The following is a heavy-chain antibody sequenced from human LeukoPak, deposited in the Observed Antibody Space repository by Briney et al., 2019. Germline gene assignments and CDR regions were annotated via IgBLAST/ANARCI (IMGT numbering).Heavy chain of an antibody. CDR3: AGVWSPPYTSSWPYYFDY. D-gene: IGHD6-13*01. CDR1: SESFSGYF. Sequence: SETLSLTCAIYSESFSGYFWSWIRQPPGKGLEWIGEINYSGSTNYNPSLKSRVTISVYTSKNQFSLRLTSVTAADTAVYYCAGVWSPPYTSSWPYYFDYWGQGTLVTVSS. V-gene: IGHV4-34*01. J-gene: IGHJ4*02. CDR2: INYSGST.